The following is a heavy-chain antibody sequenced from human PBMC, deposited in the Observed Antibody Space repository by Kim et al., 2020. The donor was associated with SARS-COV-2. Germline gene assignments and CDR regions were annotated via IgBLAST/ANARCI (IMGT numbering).Heavy chain of an antibody. Sequence: SETLSLTCTVSGGPISSYYWSWIRQPPGKGLEWIGYIYYSGSTNYNPSLKSRVTISVDTSKNQFSLKLSSFTAADTAVYYCAIDTGNDVYVNWFDPWV. V-gene: IGHV4-59*01. CDR2: IYYSGST. CDR1: GGPISSYY. CDR3: AIDTGNDVYVNWFDP. D-gene: IGHD1-1*01. J-gene: IGHJ5*02.